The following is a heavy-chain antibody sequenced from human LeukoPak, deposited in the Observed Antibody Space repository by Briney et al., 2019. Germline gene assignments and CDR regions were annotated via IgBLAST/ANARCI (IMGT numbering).Heavy chain of an antibody. CDR3: ARLAGIAAAGTFDH. Sequence: SETLSLTCTVSGGSISSYYWSWIRQPAGKGLEWIGRIYTSGSTNYNPSLKSRVTMSVDTSKNQFSLKLSSVTAADTAVYYCARLAGIAAAGTFDHWGQGTLVTVSS. CDR1: GGSISSYY. D-gene: IGHD6-13*01. V-gene: IGHV4-4*07. CDR2: IYTSGST. J-gene: IGHJ5*02.